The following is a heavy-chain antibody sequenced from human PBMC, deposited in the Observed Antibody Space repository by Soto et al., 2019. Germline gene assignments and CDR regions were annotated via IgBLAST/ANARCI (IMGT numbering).Heavy chain of an antibody. Sequence: GGSLRLSCAASGFTFSSYSMNWVRQAPGKGLEWVSSISSSSSYIYYADSVKGRFTISRDNAKNSLYLQMNSLRAEDTAVYYCARDSDYYGSWGDYYYYGMDVWGQGTTVTVSS. D-gene: IGHD3-10*01. J-gene: IGHJ6*02. CDR3: ARDSDYYGSWGDYYYYGMDV. CDR1: GFTFSSYS. CDR2: ISSSSSYI. V-gene: IGHV3-21*01.